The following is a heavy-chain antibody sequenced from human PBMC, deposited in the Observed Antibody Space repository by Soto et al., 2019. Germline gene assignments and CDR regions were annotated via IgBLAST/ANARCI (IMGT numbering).Heavy chain of an antibody. Sequence: QVQLVQSGAEVKKPGSSVKVSCKASGGTFSNYVVNWVRQAPGQGLEWMGRIIPISGAANYAQKCQGRVTITAEKSTSTSYMELGSLRSEDTAVYFCARDMTRTVGPYFDFWGQGTLVTVSS. V-gene: IGHV1-69*06. CDR1: GGTFSNYV. CDR3: ARDMTRTVGPYFDF. CDR2: IIPISGAA. D-gene: IGHD1-7*01. J-gene: IGHJ4*02.